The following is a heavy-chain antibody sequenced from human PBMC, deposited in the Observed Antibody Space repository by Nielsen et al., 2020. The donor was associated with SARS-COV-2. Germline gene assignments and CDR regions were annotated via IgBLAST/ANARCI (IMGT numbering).Heavy chain of an antibody. Sequence: SLNISCASSGFTFSIYAMSWVRQAPGKGLELVSPISGSGGSTYYADSVKGRFTISRDNSKNTLYLQMNSLRAEDTAVYYCAKGHLIAAAGIDYWGQGTLVTVSS. CDR2: ISGSGGST. V-gene: IGHV3-23*01. CDR1: GFTFSIYA. D-gene: IGHD6-13*01. CDR3: AKGHLIAAAGIDY. J-gene: IGHJ4*02.